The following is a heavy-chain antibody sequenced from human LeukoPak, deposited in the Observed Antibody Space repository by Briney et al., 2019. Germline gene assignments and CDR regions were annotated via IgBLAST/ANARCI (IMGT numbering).Heavy chain of an antibody. D-gene: IGHD4-17*01. CDR1: GDSISSGGYS. Sequence: SETLSLTCAVSGDSISSGGYSWRWIRQPQGRGLEWIGYISHTGSSNYNPSLKSRVTISVDRSKNQFSLNLSSVTAADTAVYYCAREGYGDSGWFDPWGQGTLVSVSS. CDR3: AREGYGDSGWFDP. J-gene: IGHJ5*02. CDR2: ISHTGSS. V-gene: IGHV4-30-2*01.